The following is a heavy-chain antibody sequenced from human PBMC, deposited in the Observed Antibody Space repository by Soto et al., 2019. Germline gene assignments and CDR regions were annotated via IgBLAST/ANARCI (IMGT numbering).Heavy chain of an antibody. J-gene: IGHJ6*02. CDR2: IIPILGIA. CDR1: GGTFSSYT. Sequence: QVQLVQSGAEVKKPGSSVKVSCKASGGTFSSYTISWVRQAPGQGLEWMGRIIPILGIANYAQKFQGRVTINADKSTSTAYMELSSLRSEDTAVYYCARGRTAYYGMDVWGQGTTVTVSS. CDR3: ARGRTAYYGMDV. V-gene: IGHV1-69*02.